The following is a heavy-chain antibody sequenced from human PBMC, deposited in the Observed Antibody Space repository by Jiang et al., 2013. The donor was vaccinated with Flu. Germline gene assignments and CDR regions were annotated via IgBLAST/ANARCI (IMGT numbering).Heavy chain of an antibody. D-gene: IGHD1-20*01. V-gene: IGHV3-30*07. Sequence: KGRFTISRDNSKNTLYLQMNSLRAEDTAVYYCARESNWKDGVPFDAFDIWGQGTMVTVSS. J-gene: IGHJ3*02. CDR3: ARESNWKDGVPFDAFDI.